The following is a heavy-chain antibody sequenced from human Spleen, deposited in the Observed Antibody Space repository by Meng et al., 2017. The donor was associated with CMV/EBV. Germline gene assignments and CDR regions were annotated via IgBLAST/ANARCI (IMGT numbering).Heavy chain of an antibody. CDR3: ARASRWRYSRPRTALYFDF. J-gene: IGHJ4*02. Sequence: SLDGNYWCWIRQSPGKELVWIWESNHVGSTNYIPSLKSRVTISRDTSKNQFFLNLASVTAADAALYYCARASRWRYSRPRTALYFDFWGPGTLVTVSS. D-gene: IGHD6-13*01. CDR2: SNHVGST. V-gene: IGHV4-34*01. CDR1: SLDGNY.